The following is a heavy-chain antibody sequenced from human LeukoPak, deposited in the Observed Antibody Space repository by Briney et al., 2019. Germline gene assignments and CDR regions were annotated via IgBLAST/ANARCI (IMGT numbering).Heavy chain of an antibody. CDR2: IYHSGST. V-gene: IGHV4-38-2*02. J-gene: IGHJ3*02. CDR3: ARAHGSGSYYDAFDI. Sequence: SETLSLTCTVSGYSISSGYYWGWIRQPPGKGLEWIGSIYHSGSTYYNPSLKSRVTISVDTSKNQFSLKLSSVTAADTAVYYCARAHGSGSYYDAFDIWGQGTMVTVSS. CDR1: GYSISSGYY. D-gene: IGHD3-10*01.